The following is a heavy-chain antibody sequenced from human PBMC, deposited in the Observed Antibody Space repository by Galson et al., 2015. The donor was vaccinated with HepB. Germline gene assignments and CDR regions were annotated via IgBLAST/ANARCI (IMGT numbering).Heavy chain of an antibody. CDR1: GFTFSSYS. V-gene: IGHV3-21*01. Sequence: SLRLSCAASGFTFSSYSMNWVRQAPGKGLEWVSSISSSSSYIYYADSVEGRFTISRDNAKNSLYLQMNSLRAEDTAVYYCAREYGDDTATFLAVRYYYYYGMDVWGQGTTVTVSS. J-gene: IGHJ6*02. CDR3: AREYGDDTATFLAVRYYYYYGMDV. CDR2: ISSSSSYI. D-gene: IGHD5-18*01.